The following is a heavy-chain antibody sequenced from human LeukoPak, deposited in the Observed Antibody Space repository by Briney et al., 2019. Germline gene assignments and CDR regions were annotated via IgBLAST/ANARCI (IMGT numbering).Heavy chain of an antibody. V-gene: IGHV3-21*01. Sequence: TTGGSLRLSCAASGFTFSSYSMNWVRQAPGKGLEWVSSISSSSSYIYYADSVKGQFTISRDNAKNSLYLQMNSLRAEDTAVYYCARQDYGGNSYYFDYWGQGTLVTVSS. D-gene: IGHD4-23*01. J-gene: IGHJ4*02. CDR1: GFTFSSYS. CDR3: ARQDYGGNSYYFDY. CDR2: ISSSSSYI.